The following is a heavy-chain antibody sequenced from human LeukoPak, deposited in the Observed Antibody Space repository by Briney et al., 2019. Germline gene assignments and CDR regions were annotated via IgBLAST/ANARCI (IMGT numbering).Heavy chain of an antibody. CDR1: GFSFSSSA. CDR2: IHYDGYNK. D-gene: IGHD4-17*01. Sequence: PGGSLRLSCAASGFSFSSSAMHWVRQAPGKGLDWVAFIHYDGYNKYYADSVKGRFTISRDNSKNTLYLQMNSLRAEDTAVYYCAARRLTVTTEIDYWGQGTLVTVSS. J-gene: IGHJ4*02. CDR3: AARRLTVTTEIDY. V-gene: IGHV3-30*02.